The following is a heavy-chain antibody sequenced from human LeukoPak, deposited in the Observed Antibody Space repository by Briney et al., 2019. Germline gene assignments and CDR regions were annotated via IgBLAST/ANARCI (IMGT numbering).Heavy chain of an antibody. D-gene: IGHD1-26*01. V-gene: IGHV1-58*01. Sequence: GTSVKVSCKASGFTFTASAVSWVRQARGQRLEWIGCIVVGRGNRNYAQKLQERVTITRDMSTGTAYMELGSLSSEDTAVYYCAATSVGATINDPSDIWGQGTMVTVSS. J-gene: IGHJ3*02. CDR1: GFTFTASA. CDR2: IVVGRGNR. CDR3: AATSVGATINDPSDI.